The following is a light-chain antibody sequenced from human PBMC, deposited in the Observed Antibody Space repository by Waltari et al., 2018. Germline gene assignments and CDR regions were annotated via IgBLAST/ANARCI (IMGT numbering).Light chain of an antibody. CDR1: QSVGTY. Sequence: VFTPSPATLSLSPGETATLSCRASQSVGTYLAWYQQKPGQAPRLLIYDASNRATGIPDRFRGSGSGTDFTLTISSLEPEDFALYYCQQRSSWTPHTFGQGARLEIK. CDR2: DAS. V-gene: IGKV3-11*01. CDR3: QQRSSWTPHT. J-gene: IGKJ2*01.